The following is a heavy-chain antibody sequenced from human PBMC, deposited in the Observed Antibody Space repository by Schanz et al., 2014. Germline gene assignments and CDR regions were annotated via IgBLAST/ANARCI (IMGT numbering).Heavy chain of an antibody. CDR1: GGSISSSDW. J-gene: IGHJ3*02. CDR2: ISYSGST. V-gene: IGHV4-4*02. CDR3: ARDRGHGDLPGDI. D-gene: IGHD4-17*01. Sequence: QVQLQESGPGLVKASGTLSLTCAVSGGSISSSDWWSWVRQPPGKGLEWIGFISYSGSTYYNPSLKSRVTISVDTSKNQFSLNLSSAAAADTAVYYCARDRGHGDLPGDIWGQGTMVTVSS.